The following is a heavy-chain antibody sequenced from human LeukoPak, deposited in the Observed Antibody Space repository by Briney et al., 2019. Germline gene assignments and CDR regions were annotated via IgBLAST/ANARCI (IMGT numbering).Heavy chain of an antibody. Sequence: KASETLSLTCTVSGGSISSYYWSWIRQPAGKGLEWIGRIYASGSTNYNPSLKSRVTMSVDTSKNQFSLKLSSVTAADTAVYYCARAGSVIDYYYGMDVWGQGTTVTVSS. D-gene: IGHD4-4*01. CDR3: ARAGSVIDYYYGMDV. V-gene: IGHV4-4*07. CDR2: IYASGST. J-gene: IGHJ6*02. CDR1: GGSISSYY.